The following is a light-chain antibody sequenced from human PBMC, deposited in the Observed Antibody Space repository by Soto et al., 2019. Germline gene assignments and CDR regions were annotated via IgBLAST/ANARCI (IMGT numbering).Light chain of an antibody. CDR1: QTIFSW. J-gene: IGKJ2*04. CDR3: HQYNSFPCS. CDR2: KAC. Sequence: IQMTQSPSTLSTSVGDSVSITCRASQTIFSWLAWYQQKPGKAPKLLIYKACSLESGVPPRYSGSGSGTAFTQPISGLQPEDFPTYCCHQYNSFPCSFGQGTKLEIK. V-gene: IGKV1-5*03.